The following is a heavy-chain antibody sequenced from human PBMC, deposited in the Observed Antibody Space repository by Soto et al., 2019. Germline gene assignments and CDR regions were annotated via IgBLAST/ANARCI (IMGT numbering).Heavy chain of an antibody. J-gene: IGHJ4*02. Sequence: QLQLQESGPGLVKPSETLSLTCTVSGGSISSSSYYWGWIRQPPGKGLEWIGSIYYSGSTYYNPSLKSRVTISVDTSKNQFSLKLSSVTAADTAVYYCARHTLVNQYYFDYWGQGTLVTVSS. CDR3: ARHTLVNQYYFDY. CDR1: GGSISSSSYY. D-gene: IGHD2-21*01. CDR2: IYYSGST. V-gene: IGHV4-39*01.